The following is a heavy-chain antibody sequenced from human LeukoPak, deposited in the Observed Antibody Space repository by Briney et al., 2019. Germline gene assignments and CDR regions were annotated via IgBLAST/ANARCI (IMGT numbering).Heavy chain of an antibody. Sequence: SETLSLTCAVYGGSFGGYYWIWIRQPPGKGLEWIGEINRRGSTNYNPSLKSRVTISVDTSKNQFSLKLSSVTAADTAVYYCAREIIVARGAFDIWGQGTMVTVSS. D-gene: IGHD5-12*01. J-gene: IGHJ3*02. V-gene: IGHV4-34*01. CDR1: GGSFGGYY. CDR3: AREIIVARGAFDI. CDR2: INRRGST.